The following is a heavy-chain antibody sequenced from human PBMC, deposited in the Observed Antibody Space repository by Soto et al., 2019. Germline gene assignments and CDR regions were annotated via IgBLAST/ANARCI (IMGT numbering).Heavy chain of an antibody. CDR2: VAYDGSKT. Sequence: PGGSLRLSCAASGVTFSNYGMHWVRQAPGKGLEWVALVAYDGSKTYYGDSVRGRFTISRDNSENTLYLQTNSLRAEDTAVYYCARWVGGSMYDNSGKYDSWGQGTLVTVSS. J-gene: IGHJ5*01. CDR3: ARWVGGSMYDNSGKYDS. V-gene: IGHV3-30*03. CDR1: GVTFSNYG. D-gene: IGHD3-22*01.